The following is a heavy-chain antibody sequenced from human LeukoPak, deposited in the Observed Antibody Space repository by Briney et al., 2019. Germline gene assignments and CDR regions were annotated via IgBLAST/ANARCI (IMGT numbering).Heavy chain of an antibody. J-gene: IGHJ4*02. CDR2: INPNSGGT. D-gene: IGHD6-19*01. CDR3: ARAEYSSCLYFYY. CDR1: GGTFSSYA. Sequence: ASVKVSCKASGGTFSSYAISWVRQAPGQGLEWMGWINPNSGGTNYAQKFQGRVTMTRDTSISTAYMELSRLRSDDTAVYYCARAEYSSCLYFYYWGQGTLVTVSS. V-gene: IGHV1-2*02.